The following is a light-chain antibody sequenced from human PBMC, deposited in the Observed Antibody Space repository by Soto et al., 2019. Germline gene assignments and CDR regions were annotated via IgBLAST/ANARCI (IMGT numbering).Light chain of an antibody. Sequence: QSVLTQPASVSGSHGQSITIPCIGSDFGTYYLFSWYQQHPGKAPKLIIYEGTKRPSGVSNRFSGSKFGNTASLTVSGLQAEDEADYFCCSYAATFSVFGGGTKVTVL. J-gene: IGLJ3*02. CDR2: EGT. CDR3: CSYAATFSV. CDR1: DFGTYYL. V-gene: IGLV2-23*01.